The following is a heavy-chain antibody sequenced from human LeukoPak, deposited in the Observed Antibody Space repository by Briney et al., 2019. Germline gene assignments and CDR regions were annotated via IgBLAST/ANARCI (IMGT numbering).Heavy chain of an antibody. CDR2: ICHSGST. CDR1: GYSISSGYY. Sequence: PSETLSLTCAVSGYSISSGYYWGWIRQPPGKGLEWIGSICHSGSTYYNPSLKSRVTISVDTSKNQFSLKLSSVTAADTAVYYCARRGVGFDYWGQGTLVTVSS. V-gene: IGHV4-38-2*01. CDR3: ARRGVGFDY. D-gene: IGHD2-15*01. J-gene: IGHJ4*02.